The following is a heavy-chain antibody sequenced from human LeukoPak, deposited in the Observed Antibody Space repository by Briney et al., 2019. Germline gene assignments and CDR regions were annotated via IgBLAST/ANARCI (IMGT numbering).Heavy chain of an antibody. CDR3: AGRTPGLYFGAFYYYMDV. V-gene: IGHV4-34*01. D-gene: IGHD3-16*02. Sequence: SETLSLTRRVYGGSFSGYYWSWIRQSPGRRLEWLGEINHSGSTNYHPSLRSRLTISVDKSNNKFSLNMTSVTAADTAVYFCAGRTPGLYFGAFYYYMDVWGKGATVIISS. J-gene: IGHJ6*03. CDR1: GGSFSGYY. CDR2: INHSGST.